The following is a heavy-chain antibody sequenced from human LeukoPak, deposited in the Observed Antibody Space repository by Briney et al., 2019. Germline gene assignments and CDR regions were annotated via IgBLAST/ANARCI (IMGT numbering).Heavy chain of an antibody. CDR3: ASRRTVTSTDFHAFDI. V-gene: IGHV3-48*04. Sequence: GGSLRLSCAASGFTFNSYSMEWVRQAPGKGLEWLSYISSSGTTIYYADSVKGRFTISRDNAKNSLYLQMNSLRVEDTAVYYCASRRTVTSTDFHAFDIWGQGTVVTVSS. CDR2: ISSSGTTI. CDR1: GFTFNSYS. J-gene: IGHJ3*02. D-gene: IGHD4-17*01.